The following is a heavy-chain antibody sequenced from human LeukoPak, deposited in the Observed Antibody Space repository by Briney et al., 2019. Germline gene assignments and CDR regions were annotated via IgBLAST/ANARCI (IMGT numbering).Heavy chain of an antibody. J-gene: IGHJ4*02. D-gene: IGHD6-19*01. CDR1: GFTXSSNY. V-gene: IGHV3-66*01. Sequence: GGSLRLSCAASGFTXSSNYXXWVRQAPXXXXXXXXXIYSGGSTYYADSVKGRFTISRDNSKNTLYLQMNSLRAEDTAVYCCARDRYSSGWSPFDYWGQGTLVTVSS. CDR3: ARDRYSSGWSPFDY. CDR2: IYSGGST.